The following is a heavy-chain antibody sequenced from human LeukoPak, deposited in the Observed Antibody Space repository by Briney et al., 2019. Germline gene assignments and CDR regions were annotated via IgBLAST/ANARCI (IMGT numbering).Heavy chain of an antibody. D-gene: IGHD6-19*01. Sequence: PGRSLRLSCAASGFTFDDYGLHWVRQAPGKGLEWVSGISWNSGSIHYADSVKGRFTISRDNAKNSLYLQMNSLRAEDTAVYYCARTGIAVAGTPPPYYFDYWGQGTLVTVSS. J-gene: IGHJ4*02. CDR3: ARTGIAVAGTPPPYYFDY. CDR1: GFTFDDYG. CDR2: ISWNSGSI. V-gene: IGHV3-9*01.